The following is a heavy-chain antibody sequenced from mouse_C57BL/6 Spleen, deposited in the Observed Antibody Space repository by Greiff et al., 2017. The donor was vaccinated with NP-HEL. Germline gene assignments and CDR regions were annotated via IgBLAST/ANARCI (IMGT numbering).Heavy chain of an antibody. Sequence: QVQLQQPGAELVKPGASVKMSCKASGYTFTSYWITWVKQRPGQGLEWIGDIYPGSGSTNYNEKFKSKATLTVDTSSSTAYMQLSSLTSEDSAVYYCARRYSNLYYFDYWGQGTTLTVSS. J-gene: IGHJ2*01. CDR2: IYPGSGST. CDR1: GYTFTSYW. CDR3: ARRYSNLYYFDY. D-gene: IGHD2-5*01. V-gene: IGHV1-55*01.